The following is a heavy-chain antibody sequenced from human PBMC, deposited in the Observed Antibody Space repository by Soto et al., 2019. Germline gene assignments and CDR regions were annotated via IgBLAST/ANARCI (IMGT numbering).Heavy chain of an antibody. CDR3: AKGMGGGTAISGGGGFDK. J-gene: IGHJ3*02. CDR2: ISYDGSNK. D-gene: IGHD2-21*02. CDR1: GFTFSSYG. V-gene: IGHV3-30*18. Sequence: GGSLTLSCAASGFTFSSYGMHWVRQAPGKGLEWVAVISYDGSNKYCADSEKGRFTISRDNSKNTLYLQMNSLSAEDTAVYYCAKGMGGGTAISGGGGFDKWGQGTLVTV.